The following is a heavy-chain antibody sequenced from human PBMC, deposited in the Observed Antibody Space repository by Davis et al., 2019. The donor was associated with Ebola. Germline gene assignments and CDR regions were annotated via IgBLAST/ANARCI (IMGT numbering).Heavy chain of an antibody. J-gene: IGHJ3*01. Sequence: SETLSLTCTVSGGSISSYYWGWVRQPPGKGLEWIGSIPYGGGTYYNPSLRSRVTISVDTSKNQFSLKLRSVTAADTALYYCARESGRYRGDPFDFWGQGTLVTVSS. V-gene: IGHV4-39*01. CDR2: IPYGGGT. CDR1: GGSISSYY. CDR3: ARESGRYRGDPFDF. D-gene: IGHD1-26*01.